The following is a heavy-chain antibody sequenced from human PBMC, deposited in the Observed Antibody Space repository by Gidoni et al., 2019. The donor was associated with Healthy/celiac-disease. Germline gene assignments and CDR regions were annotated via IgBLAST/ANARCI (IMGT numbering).Heavy chain of an antibody. D-gene: IGHD3-9*01. Sequence: QVQLVQSGSELKKPGASVKVSCKASGYTFTSYTMNWVRQAPGQGLEWMGWINTNTGNPTYAQGFTGRFVFSLDTSVSTAYLQISSLKAEDTAVYYCARRPYYDILTGYYKVDYYYGMDVWGQGTTVTVSS. V-gene: IGHV7-4-1*02. CDR3: ARRPYYDILTGYYKVDYYYGMDV. CDR1: GYTFTSYT. CDR2: INTNTGNP. J-gene: IGHJ6*02.